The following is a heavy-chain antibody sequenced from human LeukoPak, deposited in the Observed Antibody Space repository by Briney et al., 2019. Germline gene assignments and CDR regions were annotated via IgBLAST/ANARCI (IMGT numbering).Heavy chain of an antibody. CDR3: AKEGLGTQAYYGGSPFDY. CDR2: VSYDASNT. CDR1: GFTFSTYT. Sequence: PGRSLRLSCAASGFTFSTYTMHWVCQAPGKGLEWVAVVSYDASNTYYADFVKGRFTISRDNAKNSLYLQMNSLRAEDTALYYCAKEGLGTQAYYGGSPFDYWGQGTLVTVSS. J-gene: IGHJ4*02. D-gene: IGHD4-23*01. V-gene: IGHV3-30-3*01.